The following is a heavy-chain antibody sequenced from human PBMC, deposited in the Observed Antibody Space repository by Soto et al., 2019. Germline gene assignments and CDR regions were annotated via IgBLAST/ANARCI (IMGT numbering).Heavy chain of an antibody. V-gene: IGHV3-23*01. CDR2: ISGSGGST. Sequence: EVQLLESGGGLVQPGGSLRLSCAASGFTFSSYAMSWVRQAPGKGLEWVSAISGSGGSTYYADSVKGRFTISRDNSKNTLYLQMNSLRAEDTAVYYCAIQDRGVVATITGSTWGQGTMVTVSS. J-gene: IGHJ3*01. CDR3: AIQDRGVVATITGST. CDR1: GFTFSSYA. D-gene: IGHD5-12*01.